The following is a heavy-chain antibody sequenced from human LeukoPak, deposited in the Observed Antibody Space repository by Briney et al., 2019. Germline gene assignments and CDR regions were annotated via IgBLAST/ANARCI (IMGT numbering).Heavy chain of an antibody. J-gene: IGHJ4*02. CDR1: GFTFSSYS. Sequence: GGSLRLSCAASGFTFSSYSMNWVRQAPGRGLEWVSSIRSSNGYIYYADSVKGRFTISRDNAKNSVYLQMNSLRAEDTAVYYCARGTSGGDYWGQGTLVTVSS. CDR3: ARGTSGGDY. D-gene: IGHD3-16*01. CDR2: IRSSNGYI. V-gene: IGHV3-21*01.